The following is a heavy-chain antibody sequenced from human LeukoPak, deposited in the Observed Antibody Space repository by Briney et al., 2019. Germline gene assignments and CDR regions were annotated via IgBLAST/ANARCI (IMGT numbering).Heavy chain of an antibody. D-gene: IGHD4-17*01. CDR3: ARGGHYGDPFDY. CDR2: IIPIFGTA. Sequence: AASVKVSCKASGGTFSSYAISWVRQAPGQGLEWMGGIIPIFGTANYAQKFQGRVTITADESTSTAYMELSSLRSEDTAVYYCARGGHYGDPFDYWGQGTLVTVSS. V-gene: IGHV1-69*13. J-gene: IGHJ4*02. CDR1: GGTFSSYA.